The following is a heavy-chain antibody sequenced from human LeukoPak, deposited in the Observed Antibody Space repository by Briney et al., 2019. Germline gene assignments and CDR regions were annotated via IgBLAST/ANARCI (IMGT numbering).Heavy chain of an antibody. D-gene: IGHD3-10*01. V-gene: IGHV3-23*05. CDR2: IYTGGHRA. Sequence: GGSPRLSCAASGFTFTSYWMTWVRQAPGRGLECVSAIYTGGHRAYYSDSVRGRFTISRDDSKNMLYLQMNSLRAEDTAIYYCARVSGRILIWPQPFGDGLGVWGQGTTVTVSS. CDR1: GFTFTSYW. CDR3: ARVSGRILIWPQPFGDGLGV. J-gene: IGHJ6*02.